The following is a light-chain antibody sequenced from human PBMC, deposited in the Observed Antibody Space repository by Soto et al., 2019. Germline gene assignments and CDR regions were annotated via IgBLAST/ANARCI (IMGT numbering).Light chain of an antibody. CDR3: QRHNSAPPFS. Sequence: DIQMTQSPSSLSASVGDRVTITCRASQGISNYLAWYQQKPGKAPQLLIYAASTLQSGVPSRFSGSGSVTDFTLTISTLQPEDVATYYCQRHNSAPPFSFGPGTKVDLK. CDR1: QGISNY. CDR2: AAS. J-gene: IGKJ3*01. V-gene: IGKV1-27*01.